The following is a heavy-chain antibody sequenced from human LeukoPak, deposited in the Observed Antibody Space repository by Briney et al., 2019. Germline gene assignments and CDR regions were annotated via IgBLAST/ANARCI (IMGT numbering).Heavy chain of an antibody. CDR3: ARAKGYSSSPVDY. V-gene: IGHV1-2*02. Sequence: GASVKVSCKASGYTFTVYYMHWVRQAPGQGLEWMGWINPNSGGTNYAQKFQGRVTMTRDTSISTAYMELSRLRSDDTAVYYCARAKGYSSSPVDYWGQGTLVTVSS. CDR2: INPNSGGT. D-gene: IGHD6-6*01. J-gene: IGHJ4*02. CDR1: GYTFTVYY.